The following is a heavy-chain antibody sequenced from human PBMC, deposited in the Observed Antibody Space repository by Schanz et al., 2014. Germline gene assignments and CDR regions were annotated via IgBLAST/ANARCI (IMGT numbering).Heavy chain of an antibody. Sequence: QVQLVQSGAEVKKPGASVKVSCKASGYTFTSSGFSWVRQAPGQGLEWMGWINGYNAHTNYAQKFQGRVTMTTDTATXXVYMELRSLRSDDTAVYYCARDRDQWDGNCCDFWGQGTLVTVSS. V-gene: IGHV1-18*01. CDR1: GYTFTSSG. D-gene: IGHD1-26*01. CDR3: ARDRDQWDGNCCDF. CDR2: INGYNAHT. J-gene: IGHJ4*02.